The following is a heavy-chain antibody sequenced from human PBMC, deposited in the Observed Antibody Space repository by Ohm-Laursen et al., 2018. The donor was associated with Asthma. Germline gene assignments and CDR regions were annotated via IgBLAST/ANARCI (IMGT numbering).Heavy chain of an antibody. CDR2: IYHSGST. J-gene: IGHJ5*02. V-gene: IGHV4-30-2*01. CDR3: ARDLLGYCSGGSCSHWFDP. D-gene: IGHD2-15*01. CDR1: GGSISSGGYS. Sequence: SQTLSLTCAVSGGSISSGGYSWSWIRQPPGKGLEWIGYIYHSGSTYYNPSLKSRVTISVDRSKNQFSLKLSSVTAADTAVYYCARDLLGYCSGGSCSHWFDPWGQGTLVTVSS.